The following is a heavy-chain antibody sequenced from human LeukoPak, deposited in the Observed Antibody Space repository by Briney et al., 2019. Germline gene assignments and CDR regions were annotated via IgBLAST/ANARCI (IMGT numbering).Heavy chain of an antibody. J-gene: IGHJ5*02. CDR2: ISGSGVST. D-gene: IGHD1-26*01. CDR1: GFTFNIYG. V-gene: IGHV3-23*01. Sequence: GGPLRLSCAASGFTFNIYGMNWVRQAPGKGLEWVSGISGSGVSTDYADSVKGRFTTSRDNSKNTVYLQMNTLRAEDTATYYCAKDRGPYIGIDDNWLHPWGQGTLVTVSS. CDR3: AKDRGPYIGIDDNWLHP.